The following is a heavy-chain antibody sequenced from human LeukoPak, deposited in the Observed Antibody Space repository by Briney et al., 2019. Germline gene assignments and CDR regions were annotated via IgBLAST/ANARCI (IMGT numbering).Heavy chain of an antibody. CDR3: ARGPASSGYYYFY. V-gene: IGHV4-34*01. J-gene: IGHJ4*02. Sequence: SETLSLTCAVYGGSFSGYYWSWIRQPPGKGLEWIGEINHSGSTNYNPSLKSRVTISVDTSKNQFSLKLSSVTAADTAVYYCARGPASSGYYYFYWGQGTLVTVSS. CDR2: INHSGST. CDR1: GGSFSGYY. D-gene: IGHD3-22*01.